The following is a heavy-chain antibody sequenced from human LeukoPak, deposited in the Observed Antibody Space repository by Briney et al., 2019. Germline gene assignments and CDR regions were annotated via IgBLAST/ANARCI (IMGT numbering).Heavy chain of an antibody. CDR3: ARGQQLHFTLNWFDP. J-gene: IGHJ5*02. CDR2: MNPNSGNT. Sequence: GASVKVSCKASGYTFTSYDINWVRQATGQGLEWMGWMNPNSGNTRYAQKFQGRVTMTRNTSISTAYMELSSLRSEDTAVYYCARGQQLHFTLNWFDPWGQGTLVTVSS. V-gene: IGHV1-8*01. D-gene: IGHD6-13*01. CDR1: GYTFTSYD.